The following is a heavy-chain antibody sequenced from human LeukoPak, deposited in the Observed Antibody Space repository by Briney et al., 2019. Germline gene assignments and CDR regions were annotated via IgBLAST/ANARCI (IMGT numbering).Heavy chain of an antibody. J-gene: IGHJ4*02. CDR1: VFTFSIYW. V-gene: IGHV3-7*01. CDR3: AILCSGWYVDY. D-gene: IGHD6-19*01. CDR2: IKQDGSEK. Sequence: GGSLKLSCAASVFTFSIYWMNWVRQAPGKGLEWVANIKQDGSEKYYVDSVRGRFTISRDNAKNSLYLQMNSLRAEDTAVYYCAILCSGWYVDYWGQGTLVTVSS.